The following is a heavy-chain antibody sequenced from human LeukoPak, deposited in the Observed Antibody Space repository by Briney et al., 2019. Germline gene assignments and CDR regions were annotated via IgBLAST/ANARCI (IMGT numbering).Heavy chain of an antibody. CDR3: ARHREYDFWSGYSGPYWYFDL. Sequence: PSETLSLTCTVSGGSISSSSYYWGWIRQPPGKRLEWIGSMYYSGSTYYHASLKSRLTISVDTSENQFSLKLSSVTAADTAVYYCARHREYDFWSGYSGPYWYFDLWGRGTLVTVSS. CDR2: MYYSGST. D-gene: IGHD3/OR15-3a*01. J-gene: IGHJ2*01. V-gene: IGHV4-39*01. CDR1: GGSISSSSYY.